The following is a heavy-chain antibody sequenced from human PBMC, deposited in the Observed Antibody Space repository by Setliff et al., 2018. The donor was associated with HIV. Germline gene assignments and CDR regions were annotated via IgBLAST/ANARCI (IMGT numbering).Heavy chain of an antibody. CDR3: AKRRQLAEDYY. D-gene: IGHD6-6*01. V-gene: IGHV3-23*01. J-gene: IGHJ4*02. CDR2: ISGSGGST. CDR1: GFTVSSNY. Sequence: GGSLRLSCAASGFTVSSNYMNWVRQAPEKGLEWVSAISGSGGSTYYADSVKGRFTISRDNSKNTLYLQMNSLRAEDTAVYYCAKRRQLAEDYYWGQGTLVTVSS.